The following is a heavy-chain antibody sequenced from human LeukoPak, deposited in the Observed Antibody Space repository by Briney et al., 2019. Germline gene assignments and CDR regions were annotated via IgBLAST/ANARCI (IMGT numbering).Heavy chain of an antibody. J-gene: IGHJ4*02. D-gene: IGHD3-22*01. Sequence: GGSLRLSCAASGFAFNTYSMNWVRQAPGKGLEWVSFIFSSSTYIYYTGSVKGRFTISRDNAKNSLYLQMNSLRAEDTAVYYCARSPRGYSFYFDYWGQGTLVTVSS. CDR2: IFSSSTYI. CDR3: ARSPRGYSFYFDY. CDR1: GFAFNTYS. V-gene: IGHV3-21*01.